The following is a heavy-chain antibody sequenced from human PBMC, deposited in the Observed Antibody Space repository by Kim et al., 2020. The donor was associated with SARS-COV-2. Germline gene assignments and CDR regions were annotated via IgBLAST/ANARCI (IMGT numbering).Heavy chain of an antibody. D-gene: IGHD6-13*01. CDR2: VYYTGRT. Sequence: SETLSLTCTVSGGAIRSGDYYWSWIRQPPGKGLEWIGYVYYTGRTYYNPSLKSRVSMSVDTSKNHFSLKLTSVTAADTAVYYCARGPTAAANFFDHWGQG. J-gene: IGHJ4*02. CDR1: GGAIRSGDYY. CDR3: ARGPTAAANFFDH. V-gene: IGHV4-30-4*01.